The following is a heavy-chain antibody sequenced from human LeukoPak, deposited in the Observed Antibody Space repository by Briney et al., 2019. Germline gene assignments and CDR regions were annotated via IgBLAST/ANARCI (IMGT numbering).Heavy chain of an antibody. CDR1: GYTLTELS. J-gene: IGHJ4*02. CDR3: ATFPYAGASRYFDY. CDR2: FDPEDGET. V-gene: IGHV1-24*01. D-gene: IGHD2-2*01. Sequence: GASVKVSCKVSGYTLTELSMHWVRQAPGKGLEWMGGFDPEDGETIYAQKFQGRVTMTEDTSTDTAYMELSSLRSEDTAVYYCATFPYAGASRYFDYWGQGTLVTVSS.